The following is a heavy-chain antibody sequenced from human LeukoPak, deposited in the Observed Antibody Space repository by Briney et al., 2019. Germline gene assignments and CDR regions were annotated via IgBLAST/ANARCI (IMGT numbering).Heavy chain of an antibody. Sequence: PGGSLRLSCAASGFSISTNYMSWVRQAPGKGLEWVSVIYSGGSAYYADSVKGRFTISRDNSKNTLYLQMNSLRAEDTAVYYCASGGDYSYYYMDVWGKGTTVTASS. CDR2: IYSGGSA. CDR1: GFSISTNY. V-gene: IGHV3-53*01. J-gene: IGHJ6*03. CDR3: ASGGDYSYYYMDV. D-gene: IGHD3-16*01.